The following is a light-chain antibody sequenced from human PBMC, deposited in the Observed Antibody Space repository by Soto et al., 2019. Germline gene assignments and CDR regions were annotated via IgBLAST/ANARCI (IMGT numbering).Light chain of an antibody. CDR3: QHSGRSPIT. Sequence: IVLTQFPGTLSLSPGERATLSCRASQSVNSRLAWYQHKPGQAPRLLISGASSRATGIPDRFSGSGSATDFTLTISRLEPEDFALYYCQHSGRSPITLCQGTRLEI. CDR2: GAS. J-gene: IGKJ5*01. CDR1: QSVNSR. V-gene: IGKV3-20*01.